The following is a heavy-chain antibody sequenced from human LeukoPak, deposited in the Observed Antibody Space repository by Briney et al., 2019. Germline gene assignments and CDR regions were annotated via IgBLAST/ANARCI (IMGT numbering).Heavy chain of an antibody. V-gene: IGHV5-10-1*01. CDR3: ARLMSGSASFDY. CDR2: IDPSDSYT. J-gene: IGHJ4*02. D-gene: IGHD6-19*01. CDR1: GYXFTSHW. Sequence: GESLRISCNGSGYXFTSHWITWVRQMPGKGLEWMGRIDPSDSYTNYSPSFQGHVTISADKSISTAYLQWSSLRASDTAMYYCARLMSGSASFDYWGQGTLLTVSS.